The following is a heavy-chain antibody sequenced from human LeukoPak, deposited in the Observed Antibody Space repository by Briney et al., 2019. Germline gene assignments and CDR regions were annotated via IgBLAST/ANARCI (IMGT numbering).Heavy chain of an antibody. D-gene: IGHD2-2*01. Sequence: SVKVSCKASGGTFSSYANIWVRQAPGQGLEWMGRIIPILGIANYAQKFQGRVTITADKSTSTAYMELSSLRSEDTAVYYCARDAGYCSSTSCYEDYYYGMDVWGQGTTVTVSS. V-gene: IGHV1-69*04. CDR3: ARDAGYCSSTSCYEDYYYGMDV. CDR2: IIPILGIA. J-gene: IGHJ6*02. CDR1: GGTFSSYA.